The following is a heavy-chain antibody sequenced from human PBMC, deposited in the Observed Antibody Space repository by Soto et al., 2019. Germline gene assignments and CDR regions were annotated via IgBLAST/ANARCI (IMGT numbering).Heavy chain of an antibody. D-gene: IGHD1-26*01. CDR2: INSDGSTT. CDR1: GFTFSNSW. V-gene: IGHV3-74*01. CDR3: ARDRSYTTDY. Sequence: SLRLSCAASGFTFSNSWMHWVRQAPGKGLVWVSYINSDGSTTTYADSVKGRFTISRDNAKNTVYLQITSLTAEDTAVYYCARDRSYTTDYWGQGTLVTVSS. J-gene: IGHJ4*02.